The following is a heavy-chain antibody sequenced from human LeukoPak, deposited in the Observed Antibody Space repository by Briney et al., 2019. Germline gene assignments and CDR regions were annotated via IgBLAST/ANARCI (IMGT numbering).Heavy chain of an antibody. Sequence: ASVKVSCKASGYTFTSYYMHWVRQAPGQGLEWMGWINPNSGGTKYAQRFQGRVTMTEDTSTDTAYMELSSLRSEDTAVYYCATDYYGSGSYLYWGQGTLVTVSS. V-gene: IGHV1-2*02. CDR3: ATDYYGSGSYLY. CDR2: INPNSGGT. D-gene: IGHD3-10*01. CDR1: GYTFTSYY. J-gene: IGHJ4*02.